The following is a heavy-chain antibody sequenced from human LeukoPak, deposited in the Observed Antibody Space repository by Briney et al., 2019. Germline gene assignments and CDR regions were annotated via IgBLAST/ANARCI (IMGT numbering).Heavy chain of an antibody. Sequence: SETLSLTCTVSGGPLTISYWSWIRQPPGRGLEWIGYIYYTGITKYHPSLEGRVTMSLDMSKNLISLNLDSVTAADTAVYYCARAGMTTVSPWGFDPWGQGTLVTVSS. V-gene: IGHV4-59*13. CDR2: IYYTGIT. CDR3: ARAGMTTVSPWGFDP. CDR1: GGPLTISY. J-gene: IGHJ5*02. D-gene: IGHD4-17*01.